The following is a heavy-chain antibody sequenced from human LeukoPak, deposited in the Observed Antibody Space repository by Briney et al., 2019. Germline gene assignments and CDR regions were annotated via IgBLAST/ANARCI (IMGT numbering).Heavy chain of an antibody. CDR2: ISAYSGNT. D-gene: IGHD1-1*01. J-gene: IGHJ4*02. CDR1: GYTFTSYG. V-gene: IGHV1-18*01. Sequence: ASVKVSCKASGYTFTSYGISWVRQAPGQGLEWMGWISAYSGNTNYAQKLQGRVTMTTDTSTSTAYMELRSLRSDDTAVYYCAREYNWNDGLGLDYWGQGTLVTVSS. CDR3: AREYNWNDGLGLDY.